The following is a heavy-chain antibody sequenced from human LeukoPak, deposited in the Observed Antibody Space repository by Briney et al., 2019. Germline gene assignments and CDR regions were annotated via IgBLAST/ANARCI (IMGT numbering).Heavy chain of an antibody. CDR2: INLNSGGT. V-gene: IGHV1-2*02. CDR1: GYTFTRYY. J-gene: IGHJ6*02. Sequence: ASVTVSCKASGYTFTRYYIHWVRQAPGQGLEWMGWINLNSGGTNHAQKFQGRVTMTRDTSISTAYMELSSLLSDDTAVYHCATSSAAATQNYHYYGMDVWGQGTTVTVSS. D-gene: IGHD2-15*01. CDR3: ATSSAAATQNYHYYGMDV.